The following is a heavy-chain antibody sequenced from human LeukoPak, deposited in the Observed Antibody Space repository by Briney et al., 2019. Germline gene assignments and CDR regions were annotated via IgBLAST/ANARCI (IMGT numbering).Heavy chain of an antibody. D-gene: IGHD6-13*01. CDR1: GFTFSSYW. V-gene: IGHV3-74*01. J-gene: IGHJ3*02. CDR2: INSDGSST. CDR3: AREGPGIAAAGNADAFDI. Sequence: GGSLRLSCAASGFTFSSYWMHWVRQAPGKGLVWVSRINSDGSSTSYADSVKGRFTISRDNAKNTLYLQMNSLRAEDTAVYYCAREGPGIAAAGNADAFDIWGQGTMVTVSS.